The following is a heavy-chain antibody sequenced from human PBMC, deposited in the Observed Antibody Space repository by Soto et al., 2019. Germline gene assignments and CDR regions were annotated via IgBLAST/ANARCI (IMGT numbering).Heavy chain of an antibody. CDR2: IYGDDNK. J-gene: IGHJ4*02. CDR1: GFSLSTNRVG. CDR3: AHLNTYYHGSGNNY. D-gene: IGHD3-10*01. V-gene: IGHV2-5*02. Sequence: SGPTLVNPTQTLTLTCTFSGFSLSTNRVGVGWIRQPPGKALEWLTLIYGDDNKHYSPSLKTRLTITKDTSKNQVVLTMTNMDPVDTATYYCAHLNTYYHGSGNNYWGQGTLVTVSS.